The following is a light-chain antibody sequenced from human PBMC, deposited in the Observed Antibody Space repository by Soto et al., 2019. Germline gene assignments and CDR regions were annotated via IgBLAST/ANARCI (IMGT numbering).Light chain of an antibody. Sequence: EIVMTQSPVTLSVSPGERATLSCRASQSVSSNLALYQKKPGQAPRLLIDGASIRATGIPARFSGSGSGTEFTLTISILQSEDFAVYYCQQYNDWPLTFGGGTKVEIK. CDR3: QQYNDWPLT. CDR2: GAS. V-gene: IGKV3D-15*03. CDR1: QSVSSN. J-gene: IGKJ4*01.